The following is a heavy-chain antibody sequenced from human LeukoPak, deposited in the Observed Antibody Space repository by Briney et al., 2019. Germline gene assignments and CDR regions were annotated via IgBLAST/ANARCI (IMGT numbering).Heavy chain of an antibody. J-gene: IGHJ6*03. CDR1: GFTFSSYA. CDR2: ISGSGGST. V-gene: IGHV3-23*01. D-gene: IGHD3-22*01. CDR3: ARGYYYDSSGPIEATDYMDV. Sequence: GGSLRLSCAASGFTFSSYAMTWVRQAPGKGLEWVSAISGSGGSTYYADSVKGRFTISRDNSKNTLYLQMNSLRAEDTAVYYCARGYYYDSSGPIEATDYMDVWGKGTTVTVSS.